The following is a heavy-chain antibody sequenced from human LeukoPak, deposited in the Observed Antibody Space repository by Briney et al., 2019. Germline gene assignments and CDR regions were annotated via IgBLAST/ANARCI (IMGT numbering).Heavy chain of an antibody. J-gene: IGHJ4*02. Sequence: SETLSLTCTVSGGSISSYYWSWLRQPPGKGLEWIGYIYYSGSTNYNPSLKSRVTISVDTSKNQFSLKLSSVTAADTAVYYCARGEAVLDYWGQGTLVTVSS. V-gene: IGHV4-59*01. D-gene: IGHD6-19*01. CDR1: GGSISSYY. CDR2: IYYSGST. CDR3: ARGEAVLDY.